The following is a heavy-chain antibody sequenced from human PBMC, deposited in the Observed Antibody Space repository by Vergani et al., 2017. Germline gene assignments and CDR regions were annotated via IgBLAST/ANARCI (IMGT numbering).Heavy chain of an antibody. CDR3: AKDMRVGATGGLDY. CDR2: ISWNSGSI. J-gene: IGHJ4*02. V-gene: IGHV3-9*01. Sequence: EVQLVESGGGLVQPGRSLRLSCAASGFTFDDYAMHWVRQAPGKGLEWGSGISWNSGSIGYADSVKGRFTISRDNAKNSLYLQMNSLRAEDTALYYCAKDMRVGATGGLDYWGQGTLVTVSS. D-gene: IGHD1-26*01. CDR1: GFTFDDYA.